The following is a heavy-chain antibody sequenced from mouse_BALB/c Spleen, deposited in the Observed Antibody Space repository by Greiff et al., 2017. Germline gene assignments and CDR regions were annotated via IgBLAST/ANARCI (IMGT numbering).Heavy chain of an antibody. J-gene: IGHJ4*01. CDR3: ARQLLRGVMDY. CDR2: INPGSSTI. Sequence: VQLKESGGGLVQPGGSLNLSCAASGFDFSRYWMSWARQAPGKGQEWIGEINPGSSTINYTPSLKDKFIISRDNAKNTLYLQMSKVRSEDTALYYCARQLLRGVMDYWGQGTSVTVST. V-gene: IGHV4-2*02. D-gene: IGHD1-1*01. CDR1: GFDFSRYW.